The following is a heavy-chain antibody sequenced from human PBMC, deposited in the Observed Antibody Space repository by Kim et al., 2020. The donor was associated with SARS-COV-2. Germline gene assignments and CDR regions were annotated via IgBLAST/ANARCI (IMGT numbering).Heavy chain of an antibody. J-gene: IGHJ6*02. CDR2: ISGSGGST. Sequence: GGSLRLSCAASGFTFSSYAMSWVRQAPGKGLEWVSAISGSGGSTYYADSVKGRFTISRDNSKNTLYLQMNSLRAEDTAVYYCAKDLSSLSNLILTGYYYYYGMDVWGQGTTVTVSS. CDR3: AKDLSSLSNLILTGYYYYYGMDV. V-gene: IGHV3-23*01. CDR1: GFTFSSYA. D-gene: IGHD3-9*01.